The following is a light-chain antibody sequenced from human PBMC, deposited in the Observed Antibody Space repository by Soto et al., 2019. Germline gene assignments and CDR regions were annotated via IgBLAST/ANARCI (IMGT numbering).Light chain of an antibody. CDR2: GVS. CDR3: ISYTGGSTSYV. J-gene: IGLJ1*01. V-gene: IGLV2-14*01. CDR1: SSDIESYTY. Sequence: QSVLTQPASVSGSPGQSITISCSGASSDIESYTYVAWYQQFPGKSTKLIIYGVSNRPSGVSARFSRSKSGNTAFLTISGLQPGDEADYFCISYTGGSTSYVFGTGTKVTVL.